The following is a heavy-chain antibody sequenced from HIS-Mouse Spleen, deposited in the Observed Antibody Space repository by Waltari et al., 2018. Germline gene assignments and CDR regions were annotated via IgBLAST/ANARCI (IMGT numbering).Heavy chain of an antibody. D-gene: IGHD3-9*01. CDR1: GFTFSSYA. CDR3: AKLLRYFDWLDPDVYFQH. CDR2: ISGSGSST. J-gene: IGHJ1*01. Sequence: EVQLLESGGGWVQPGGSLRRSCAASGFTFSSYAMSWVRPAPGKGLEGVAAISGSGSSTYYADSVKGRFPISRDNSKNTLYLPMNSLRAEDTAVYYGAKLLRYFDWLDPDVYFQHWGQGTLVTVSS. V-gene: IGHV3-23*01.